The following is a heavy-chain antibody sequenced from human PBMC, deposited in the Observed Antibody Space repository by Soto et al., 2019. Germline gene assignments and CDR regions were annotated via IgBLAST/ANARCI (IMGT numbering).Heavy chain of an antibody. Sequence: SLRLSCAASGCTFDDYAMPWVRQVPGKGLEWVSGINWNSGSIGYGDSVKGRFAISRDNAKNSLHLQMNSLSAEDTAFYYCVKDESINWYSGHFRHWGQGTLVTVSS. J-gene: IGHJ1*01. CDR1: GCTFDDYA. D-gene: IGHD6-13*01. V-gene: IGHV3-9*01. CDR2: INWNSGSI. CDR3: VKDESINWYSGHFRH.